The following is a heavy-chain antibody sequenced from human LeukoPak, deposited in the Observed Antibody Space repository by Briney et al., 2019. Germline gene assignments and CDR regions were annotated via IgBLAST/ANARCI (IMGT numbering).Heavy chain of an antibody. CDR1: GYTFTGYY. D-gene: IGHD3-10*01. CDR2: INPNRGGT. Sequence: ASVKVSCKASGYTFTGYYMHWVRQAPGQGLEWMGWINPNRGGTNYAQKFQGRVTMTRDTSISTAYMELSRLRSDDTAVYYCARDKTYYGSGSYDFWGQGTLVTVSS. V-gene: IGHV1-2*02. CDR3: ARDKTYYGSGSYDF. J-gene: IGHJ4*02.